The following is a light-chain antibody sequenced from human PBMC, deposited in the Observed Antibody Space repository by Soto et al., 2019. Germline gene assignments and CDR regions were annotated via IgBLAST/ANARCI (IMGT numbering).Light chain of an antibody. J-gene: IGKJ3*01. CDR2: DGS. V-gene: IGKV1D-13*01. CDR1: QGFGSP. Sequence: AIQVTQSPSSLSSSVGDSVTISCWTSQGFGSPLAWYQQKPGKPPRLLIYDGSTLHSGVPTRFSGSGSGTNFTLTISSLQPDDFATYYCQQFYNSPHSFGPGTKVEI. CDR3: QQFYNSPHS.